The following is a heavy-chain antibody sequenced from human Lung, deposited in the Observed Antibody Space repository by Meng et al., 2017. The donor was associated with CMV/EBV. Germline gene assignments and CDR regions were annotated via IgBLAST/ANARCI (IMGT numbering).Heavy chain of an antibody. CDR3: AINIVVVPAADFHYYYYGMDV. CDR2: IIPILGIA. Sequence: SXXVSXKASGGTFSSYTISWVRQAPGQGLEWMGRIIPILGIANYAQKFQGRVTITADKSTSTAYMELSSLRSEDTAVYYCAINIVVVPAADFHYYYYGMDVXGQGTTVTVSS. J-gene: IGHJ6*02. D-gene: IGHD2-2*01. CDR1: GGTFSSYT. V-gene: IGHV1-69*02.